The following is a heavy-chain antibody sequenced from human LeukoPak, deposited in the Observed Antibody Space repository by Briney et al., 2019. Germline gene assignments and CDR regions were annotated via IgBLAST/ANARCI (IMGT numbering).Heavy chain of an antibody. V-gene: IGHV3-30*02. CDR2: IRYDGSNK. CDR1: GFTFSSYG. D-gene: IGHD3-22*01. Sequence: GGSLRLSCAASGFTFSSYGMHWVRQAPGKGLEWVAFIRYDGSNKYYADSVKGRFTISRDNSKNTLYLQMNSLRAEDTAVYYFAKDNLLWYDSSGYPPDYWGQGTLVTVSS. J-gene: IGHJ4*02. CDR3: AKDNLLWYDSSGYPPDY.